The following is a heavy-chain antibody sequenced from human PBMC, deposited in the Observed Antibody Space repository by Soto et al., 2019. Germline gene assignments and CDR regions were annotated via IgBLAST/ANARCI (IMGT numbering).Heavy chain of an antibody. V-gene: IGHV4-4*07. CDR1: GDSVSGYY. CDR2: MYTSGIT. Sequence: PSETLSLTCTVSGDSVSGYYWYWIRQPAGKGLEWIGRMYTSGITNYSPSLKSRVTMSVDTSKNQFSLKLTSVTAADTAVYYCARDFERSAIGPWGQGTSVTVSS. CDR3: ARDFERSAIGP. J-gene: IGHJ5*02. D-gene: IGHD3-9*01.